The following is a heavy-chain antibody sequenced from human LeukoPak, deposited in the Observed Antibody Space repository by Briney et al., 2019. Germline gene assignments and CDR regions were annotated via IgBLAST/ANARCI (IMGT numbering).Heavy chain of an antibody. CDR2: IYSGGST. CDR3: ARSTYYYDSSGYYYPYYFDY. J-gene: IGHJ4*02. D-gene: IGHD3-22*01. Sequence: GGSLRLSCAASGFTVSSNYMSWVRRAPGKGLEWVSVIYSGGSTYYADSVKGRFTISRDNSKNTLYLQMNSLRAEDTAVYYCARSTYYYDSSGYYYPYYFDYWGQGTLVTVSS. CDR1: GFTVSSNY. V-gene: IGHV3-53*01.